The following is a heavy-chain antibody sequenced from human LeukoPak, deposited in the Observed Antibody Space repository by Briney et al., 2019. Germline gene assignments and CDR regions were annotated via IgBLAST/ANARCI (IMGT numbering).Heavy chain of an antibody. CDR3: AKGRTRWVKEECDY. D-gene: IGHD4-23*01. Sequence: SETLSLTCTVSGGSISSYYWSWIRQPAGKGLEWIGRIYTSGSTNYNPSLKSRVTMSVDTSKNQFSLKLSSVTAADTAVYYCAKGRTRWVKEECDYWGQGTLVTVSS. CDR2: IYTSGST. V-gene: IGHV4-4*07. CDR1: GGSISSYY. J-gene: IGHJ4*02.